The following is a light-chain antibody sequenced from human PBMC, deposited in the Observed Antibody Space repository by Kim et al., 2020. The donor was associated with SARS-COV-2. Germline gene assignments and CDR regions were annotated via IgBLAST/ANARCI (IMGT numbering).Light chain of an antibody. Sequence: GQRVTISCSGSSSNIGSNFVNWFQHLPGTAPKLLIYSNNQRPSGVPDRFSGSKSGSSASLAISGLQSEDEADYYCAAWDDSLNGVVFGGGTQLTVL. J-gene: IGLJ3*02. CDR3: AAWDDSLNGVV. V-gene: IGLV1-44*01. CDR2: SNN. CDR1: SSNIGSNF.